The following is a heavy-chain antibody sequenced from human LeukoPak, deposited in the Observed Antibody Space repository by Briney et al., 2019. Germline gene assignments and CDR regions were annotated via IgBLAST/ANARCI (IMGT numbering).Heavy chain of an antibody. CDR3: AKVHEAGLRFLEWLSHFDY. CDR1: GFTFSSYG. CDR2: IRHDGSNK. Sequence: GGSLRLSCAASGFTFSSYGIHWVRQAPGKGLEWVAFIRHDGSNKYYADSVKGRFTISRDNSKNTLYLQMNSLRAEDTAVYYCAKVHEAGLRFLEWLSHFDYWGQGTLVTVSS. J-gene: IGHJ4*02. D-gene: IGHD3-3*01. V-gene: IGHV3-30*02.